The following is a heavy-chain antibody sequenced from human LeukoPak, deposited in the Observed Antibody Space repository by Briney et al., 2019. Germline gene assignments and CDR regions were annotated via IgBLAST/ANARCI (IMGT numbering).Heavy chain of an antibody. CDR3: ARAGFTLSDYFGSFFDY. D-gene: IGHD3-10*01. CDR1: GFTFSSYG. CDR2: ISSSSSTI. Sequence: PGGSLRPSCAASGFTFSSYGMNWVRQAPGKGLEWVSHISSSSSTIYYADSVKGRFTISRDNAKNSLYLQMNSLRAEDTAVYYCARAGFTLSDYFGSFFDYWGQGTLVTVSS. V-gene: IGHV3-48*01. J-gene: IGHJ4*02.